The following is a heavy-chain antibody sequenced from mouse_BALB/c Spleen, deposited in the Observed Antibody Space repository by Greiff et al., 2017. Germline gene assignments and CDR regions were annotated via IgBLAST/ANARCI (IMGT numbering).Heavy chain of an antibody. Sequence: EVQGVESGGGLVQPGGSLKLSCAASGFTFSSYGMSWVRQTPDKRLELVATINSNGGSTYYPDSVKGRFTISRDNAKNTLYLQMSSLKSEDTAMYYCAREGLRLNAMDYWGQGTSVTVSS. CDR3: AREGLRLNAMDY. CDR2: INSNGGST. J-gene: IGHJ4*01. D-gene: IGHD2-2*01. CDR1: GFTFSSYG. V-gene: IGHV5-6-3*01.